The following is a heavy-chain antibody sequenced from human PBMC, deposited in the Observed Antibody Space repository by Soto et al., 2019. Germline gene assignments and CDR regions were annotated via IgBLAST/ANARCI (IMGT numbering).Heavy chain of an antibody. V-gene: IGHV4-30-4*01. Sequence: QVQLQESGPGLGKPSQTLSLTCTVSGGSISSVDYYWSWIRQPPGKGLEWIGYIYYSGSTYYNPSLKSRVTISVATSKNQFSLKLSSVSAAATAVYYCARVGKSCSSSSCNSYYFGMDVWGQGTTVTVSS. CDR3: ARVGKSCSSSSCNSYYFGMDV. D-gene: IGHD2-2*01. CDR1: GGSISSVDYY. CDR2: IYYSGST. J-gene: IGHJ6*02.